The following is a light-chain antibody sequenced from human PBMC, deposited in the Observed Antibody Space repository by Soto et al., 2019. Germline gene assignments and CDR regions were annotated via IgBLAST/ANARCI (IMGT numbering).Light chain of an antibody. Sequence: DIVLTQSPGTLSLSPGERATLSCRASQSVNSNYLAWYQQKPGQAPRLLIYGVSSMATGIPDRFSGSWSGTDVTITISRLEPEDFAVYYCQHSGTSPLYTFGQGTKLEIK. CDR1: QSVNSNY. V-gene: IGKV3-20*01. J-gene: IGKJ2*01. CDR3: QHSGTSPLYT. CDR2: GVS.